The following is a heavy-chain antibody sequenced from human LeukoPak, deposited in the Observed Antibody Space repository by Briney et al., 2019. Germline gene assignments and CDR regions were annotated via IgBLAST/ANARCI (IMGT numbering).Heavy chain of an antibody. Sequence: SSVKVSCKASGGTFTSYAISWVRQAPGPGLEWMGGIIPIFGTANYAQKFQGRVTITADESTSTAYMELSSLRSDDTAVYYCAGDRDGGKIGSWFDPWGQGTLVTVSS. D-gene: IGHD4-23*01. V-gene: IGHV1-69*01. CDR2: IIPIFGTA. CDR1: GGTFTSYA. CDR3: AGDRDGGKIGSWFDP. J-gene: IGHJ5*02.